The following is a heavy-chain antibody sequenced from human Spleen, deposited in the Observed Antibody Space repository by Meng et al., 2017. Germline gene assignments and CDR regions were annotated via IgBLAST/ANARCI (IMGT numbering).Heavy chain of an antibody. CDR2: INHSGST. CDR1: GGDFSGYY. J-gene: IGHJ4*02. CDR3: ARGPTTMAHDFDY. Sequence: QVPIYQWGAGLFKPSVTLALTCAVYGGDFSGYYWSWIRQPPGKGLEWIGEINHSGSTNYNPSLEGRATISVDTSQNNLSLKLSSVTAADSAVYYCARGPTTMAHDFDYWGQGTLVTVSS. V-gene: IGHV4-34*01. D-gene: IGHD4-11*01.